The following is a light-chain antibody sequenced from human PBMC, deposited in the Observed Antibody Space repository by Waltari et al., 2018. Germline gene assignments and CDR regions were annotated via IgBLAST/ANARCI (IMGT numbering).Light chain of an antibody. V-gene: IGLV2-14*03. CDR1: SSAVGHYDY. CDR3: YSFTTSSTRV. J-gene: IGLJ1*01. Sequence: QSALTQPASVSGSPGQSITISCTGTSSAVGHYDYVSWFQQPPGNAPKLMIYDVHNRPSGVSTRFSGSKSGNTASLTISGLQAEDEADYYCYSFTTSSTRVFGTGTKVTVL. CDR2: DVH.